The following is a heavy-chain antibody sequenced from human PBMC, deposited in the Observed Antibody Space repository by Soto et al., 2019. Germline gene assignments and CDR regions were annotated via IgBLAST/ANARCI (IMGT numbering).Heavy chain of an antibody. D-gene: IGHD6-19*01. V-gene: IGHV3-73*02. J-gene: IGHJ4*02. CDR3: TRQSDWVGYSSGRHYDY. Sequence: EVQLVESGGGLVQPGGSLKLSCAASGFTFSGSAMHWVRQASGKGLEWVGRIRSKANSYATAYAASVKGRFTISRDDSKNTAYLQMNSLNTEDTAVYYCTRQSDWVGYSSGRHYDYWGQGTLVTVSS. CDR2: IRSKANSYAT. CDR1: GFTFSGSA.